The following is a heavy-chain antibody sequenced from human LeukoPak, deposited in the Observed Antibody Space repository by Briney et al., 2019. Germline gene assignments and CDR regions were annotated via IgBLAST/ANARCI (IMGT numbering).Heavy chain of an antibody. J-gene: IGHJ4*02. CDR3: AKGTVEMATITTLDY. Sequence: GGSLRLSCAASGFTFSSYAMTWVRQAPGKGLEWVSAISGSGGSTYYADSVKGRFTISRDNSKNTLYLQMNSLRAEDTAVYYCAKGTVEMATITTLDYWGQGTLVTVSS. V-gene: IGHV3-23*01. CDR1: GFTFSSYA. CDR2: ISGSGGST. D-gene: IGHD5-24*01.